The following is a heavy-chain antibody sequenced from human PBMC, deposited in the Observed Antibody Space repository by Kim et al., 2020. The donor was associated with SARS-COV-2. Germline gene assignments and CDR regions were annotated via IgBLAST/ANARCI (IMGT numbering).Heavy chain of an antibody. CDR2: ITKSSTTI. CDR3: VRDRMWGAVDM. CDR1: GFTFSAYD. V-gene: IGHV3-48*02. Sequence: GGSLRLSCTTSGFTFSAYDMNWVRQAPGKGLEWLSFITKSSTTIYYADSVEGRFTISRDNAKNSLFLQMNSLRDEDTALYYCVRDRMWGAVDMWGQGTMVTVSS. D-gene: IGHD1-26*01. J-gene: IGHJ3*02.